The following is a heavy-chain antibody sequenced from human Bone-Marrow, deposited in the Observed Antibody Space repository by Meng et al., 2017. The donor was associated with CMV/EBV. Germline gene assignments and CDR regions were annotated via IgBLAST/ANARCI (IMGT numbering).Heavy chain of an antibody. V-gene: IGHV1-18*01. CDR3: ARDRGSGWYGAFIYYYGMDV. Sequence: ASVKVSCKASGYTFTSYGISWVRQAPGQGLEWTGWISAYNGNTNYAQKLQGRVTMTTDTSTSTAYMELRSLRSDDTAVYYCARDRGSGWYGAFIYYYGMDVWGQGTTVTVSS. D-gene: IGHD6-19*01. CDR2: ISAYNGNT. J-gene: IGHJ6*02. CDR1: GYTFTSYG.